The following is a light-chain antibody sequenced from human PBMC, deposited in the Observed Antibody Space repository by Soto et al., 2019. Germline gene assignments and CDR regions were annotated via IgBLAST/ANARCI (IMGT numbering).Light chain of an antibody. CDR3: QTWGTGIQV. CDR2: LNSDGSH. Sequence: QPVLTQSPSASDSLGASVKLTCTLSSGHSSYAIAWHQQRPEKGPRYLMKLNSDGSHSKGDGIPDRFSGSSSGAERYLTISSLQSEDEADYYCQTWGTGIQVFGGGTKLTVL. V-gene: IGLV4-69*01. CDR1: SGHSSYA. J-gene: IGLJ2*01.